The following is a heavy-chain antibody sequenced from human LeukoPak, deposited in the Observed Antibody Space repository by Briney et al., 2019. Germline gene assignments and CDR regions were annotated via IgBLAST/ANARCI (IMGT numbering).Heavy chain of an antibody. CDR2: ISSSSSYI. CDR1: GFTFSSYW. Sequence: PGGSLRLSCAASGFTFSSYWMSWVRQAPGKGLEWVSSISSSSSYIYYADSVKGRFTISRDNAKNSLYLQMNSLRAEDTAVYYCARSYCSGGSCDFDYWGQGTLVTVSS. CDR3: ARSYCSGGSCDFDY. J-gene: IGHJ4*02. D-gene: IGHD2-15*01. V-gene: IGHV3-21*01.